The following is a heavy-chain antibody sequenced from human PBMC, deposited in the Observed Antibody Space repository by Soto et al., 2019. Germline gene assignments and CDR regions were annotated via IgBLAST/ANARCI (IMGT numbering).Heavy chain of an antibody. Sequence: ALRLSCAASGFTFDDYAMHWVRQAPGKGLEWVSGISWNSGSIGYADSVKGRFTISRDNAKNSLYLQMNSLRAEDTALYYCAKDIGRNYYYCMDVWGKGTTVTVSS. D-gene: IGHD1-26*01. V-gene: IGHV3-9*01. J-gene: IGHJ6*03. CDR2: ISWNSGSI. CDR1: GFTFDDYA. CDR3: AKDIGRNYYYCMDV.